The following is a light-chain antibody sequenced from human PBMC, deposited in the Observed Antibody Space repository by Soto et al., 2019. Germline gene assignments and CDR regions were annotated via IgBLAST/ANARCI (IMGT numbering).Light chain of an antibody. CDR2: DAS. Sequence: EIVLTQSPATLSLSPGERATLSCRASQSVNIYLAWYQQKPGQAPRLLIYDASNRATGIPARFSGSGSGTDFNLTISSLEPEDIPVYYCKQRSNWPLTFGGGTKVDIK. CDR1: QSVNIY. J-gene: IGKJ4*01. V-gene: IGKV3-11*01. CDR3: KQRSNWPLT.